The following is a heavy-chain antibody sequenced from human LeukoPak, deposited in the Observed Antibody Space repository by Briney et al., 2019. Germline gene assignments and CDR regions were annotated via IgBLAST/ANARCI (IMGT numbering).Heavy chain of an antibody. CDR3: AKDRDILTGWDFDY. V-gene: IGHV3-30*04. Sequence: GGSLRLSCAASGFTLSNYAMHWVRQAPGKGLEWVAIITYDGSNKDYADVVKGRFTISRDNSKNTLYLQMNSLRAEDTAVYYCAKDRDILTGWDFDYWGQGTLVTVSS. D-gene: IGHD3-9*01. CDR1: GFTLSNYA. J-gene: IGHJ4*02. CDR2: ITYDGSNK.